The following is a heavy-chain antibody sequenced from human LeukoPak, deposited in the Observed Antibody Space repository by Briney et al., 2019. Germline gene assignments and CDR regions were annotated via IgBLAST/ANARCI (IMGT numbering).Heavy chain of an antibody. CDR3: ARQDYYGVDV. CDR2: IYPGDSDT. V-gene: IGHV5-51*01. J-gene: IGHJ6*02. CDR1: GYTFTSYW. Sequence: GESLKISCQGSGYTFTSYWIAWVRQMPGKGLEWMGVIYPGDSDTRYSPSFQGQVSISADKSISTVHLQWSSLKASDTAMYYCARQDYYGVDVWGQGTTVTVSS.